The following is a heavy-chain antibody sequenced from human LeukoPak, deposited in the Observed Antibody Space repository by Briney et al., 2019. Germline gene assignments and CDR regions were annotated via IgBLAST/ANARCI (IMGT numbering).Heavy chain of an antibody. J-gene: IGHJ3*02. CDR2: IYYSGTT. CDR3: ASDSYYDFWSGYYTLGAFDI. Sequence: SETLSLTCTVSGGSISSYYWSWIRQPPGKGLEWIGYIYYSGTTNYNPSLKSRVTISVDTSKNQFSLKLSSVTAADTAVYYCASDSYYDFWSGYYTLGAFDIRGQGTMVTVSS. V-gene: IGHV4-59*01. D-gene: IGHD3-3*01. CDR1: GGSISSYY.